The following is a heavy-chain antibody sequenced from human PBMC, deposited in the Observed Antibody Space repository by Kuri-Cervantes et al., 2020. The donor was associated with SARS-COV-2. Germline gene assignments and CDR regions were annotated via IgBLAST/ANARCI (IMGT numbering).Heavy chain of an antibody. Sequence: GESLKISCVASGFTFSRYSVNWVRQAPGKGLEWVSYISSSSNTIYYADSVKGRSTISRDNAKNSLYLQMNSLRAEDTAVYYCARGFSGYSYGDAFDIWGQGTMVTVSS. V-gene: IGHV3-48*01. J-gene: IGHJ3*02. CDR3: ARGFSGYSYGDAFDI. CDR2: ISSSSNTI. CDR1: GFTFSRYS. D-gene: IGHD5-18*01.